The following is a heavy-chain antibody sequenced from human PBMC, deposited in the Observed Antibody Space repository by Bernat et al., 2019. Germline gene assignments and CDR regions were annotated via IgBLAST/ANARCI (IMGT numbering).Heavy chain of an antibody. V-gene: IGHV3-7*03. CDR3: ARMPTIFEAVIGHDY. CDR2: IKQDGSEK. J-gene: IGHJ4*02. D-gene: IGHD3-3*01. Sequence: EVELVESGGGLVQPGGSLRLSCAGSGFTFSSYWMSWVRQAPGKGLEWVANIKQDGSEKYYVDSVKGRFTISRDNAKNSLYLQMYNLRAEDTAVYYCARMPTIFEAVIGHDYWGQGTLVTVYS. CDR1: GFTFSSYW.